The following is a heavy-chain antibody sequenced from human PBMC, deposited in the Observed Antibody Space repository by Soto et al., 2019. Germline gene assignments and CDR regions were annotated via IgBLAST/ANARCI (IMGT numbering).Heavy chain of an antibody. J-gene: IGHJ6*02. CDR3: ARDVLRLGFGELFVDV. CDR2: IWYDGSNK. CDR1: GFTFSSYG. Sequence: QVQLVESGGGVVQPGRSLRLSCAASGFTFSSYGMHWVRQAPGKGLEWVAVIWYDGSNKYYADSVKGRFTISRDNSKNTLYLQMSSLRAEDTAVYYCARDVLRLGFGELFVDVWGQGTTVTVSS. D-gene: IGHD3-10*01. V-gene: IGHV3-33*01.